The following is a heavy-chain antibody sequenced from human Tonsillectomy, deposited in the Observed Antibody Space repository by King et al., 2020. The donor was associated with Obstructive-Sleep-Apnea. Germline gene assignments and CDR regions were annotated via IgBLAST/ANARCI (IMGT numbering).Heavy chain of an antibody. CDR1: GFTFDDYA. CDR2: ISWNSGSI. Sequence: QLVQSGGGLVQPGRSLRLSCAASGFTFDDYAMHWVRQAPGKGLEWVSGISWNSGSIGYADSVKGRFTISRDNAKNSLYLQMNSLRAEDTALYYCAKSPVPSFWGSKSTGYFDLWGRGTLVTVSS. D-gene: IGHD3-16*01. J-gene: IGHJ2*01. CDR3: AKSPVPSFWGSKSTGYFDL. V-gene: IGHV3-9*01.